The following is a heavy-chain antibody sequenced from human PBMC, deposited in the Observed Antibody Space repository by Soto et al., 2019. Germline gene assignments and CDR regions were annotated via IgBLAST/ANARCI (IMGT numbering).Heavy chain of an antibody. CDR3: ARHHPSDYFDP. J-gene: IGHJ5*02. CDR2: INHSGST. CDR1: GGSFSGYY. V-gene: IGHV4-34*01. D-gene: IGHD3-10*01. Sequence: SETLSLTCAVYGGSFSGYYWSWIRQPPGKGLEWIGEINHSGSTNYNPSLKSRVTISVDTSKNQFSLKLSSVTAADTAVYYCARHHPSDYFDPWGQGTLVTVSS.